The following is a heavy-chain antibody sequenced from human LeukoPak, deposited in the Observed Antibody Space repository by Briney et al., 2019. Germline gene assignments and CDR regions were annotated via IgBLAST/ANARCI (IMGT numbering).Heavy chain of an antibody. V-gene: IGHV4-34*01. CDR3: ARGFGVVIYYYYMDV. CDR2: INHSGST. Sequence: SETLSLTCAVYGGSFSGYYWSWLRQPPGKGLEWIGEINHSGSTNYNPSLKSRVTISVDTSKNQFSLKLSSVTAADTAVYYCARGFGVVIYYYYMDVWGKGTTVTVSS. J-gene: IGHJ6*03. D-gene: IGHD3-3*01. CDR1: GGSFSGYY.